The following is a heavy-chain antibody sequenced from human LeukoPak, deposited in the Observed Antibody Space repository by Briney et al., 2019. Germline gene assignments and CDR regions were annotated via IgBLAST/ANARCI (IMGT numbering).Heavy chain of an antibody. CDR2: ISGSGGST. D-gene: IGHD6-13*01. CDR1: GFSFSSYS. Sequence: GGSLRLSCAASGFSFSSYSINWVRQAPGKGLEWVSAISGSGGSTYYVDSVKGRFTISRDNSKNTLYLQMNSLRAEDTAVYYCAKGAAAGTDWGQGTLVTVSS. J-gene: IGHJ4*02. V-gene: IGHV3-23*01. CDR3: AKGAAAGTD.